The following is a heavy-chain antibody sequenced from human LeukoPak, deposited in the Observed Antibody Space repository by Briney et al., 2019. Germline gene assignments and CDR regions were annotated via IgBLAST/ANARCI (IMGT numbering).Heavy chain of an antibody. V-gene: IGHV4-39*01. Sequence: SETLSLTCSVSGGSMSSNTYYRGWIRQPPGKGLEWIGSFYYGGSTYYNPSLKSRVTISVDTSKNQFSLKLTSVTAADTAVYYCARILTGNLFDYWGQGTLVTVSS. CDR3: ARILTGNLFDY. J-gene: IGHJ4*02. CDR2: FYYGGST. CDR1: GGSMSSNTYY. D-gene: IGHD7-27*01.